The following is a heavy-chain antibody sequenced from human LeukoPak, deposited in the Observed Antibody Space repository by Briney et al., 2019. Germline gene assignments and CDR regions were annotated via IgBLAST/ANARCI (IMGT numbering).Heavy chain of an antibody. D-gene: IGHD2-21*01. J-gene: IGHJ4*02. V-gene: IGHV3-11*06. CDR1: GFTFSDYY. CDR2: ISSSGYT. Sequence: GGSLRLSCTASGFTFSDYYMSWIRQAPGRGLEWVSYISSSGYTNYADSVKGRFTISRDNAKNSLHLQMNSLRVDDTAVYYCARGLDSYYDYWGQGTLVTVSS. CDR3: ARGLDSYYDY.